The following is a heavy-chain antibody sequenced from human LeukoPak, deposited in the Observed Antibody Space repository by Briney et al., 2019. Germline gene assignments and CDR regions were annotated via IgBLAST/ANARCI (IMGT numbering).Heavy chain of an antibody. D-gene: IGHD3-10*01. CDR3: ARERPYYGSRTYSASFDY. J-gene: IGHJ4*02. Sequence: GGSLRLSCAASRFTFSSYAMTWVRQAPGKGLEWVSGISGSGFNTYYADSVKGRFTISRDNADNSLYLQMNSLRPEDTAVYYCARERPYYGSRTYSASFDYWGQGTLVTVSS. CDR1: RFTFSSYA. V-gene: IGHV3-23*01. CDR2: ISGSGFNT.